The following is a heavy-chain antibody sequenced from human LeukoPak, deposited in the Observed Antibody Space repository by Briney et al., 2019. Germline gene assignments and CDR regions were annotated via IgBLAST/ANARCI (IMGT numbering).Heavy chain of an antibody. V-gene: IGHV1-69*05. CDR3: ARRMGSSWYPNWFDP. CDR2: IIPIFGTA. D-gene: IGHD6-13*01. CDR1: GGTFSSYA. J-gene: IGHJ5*02. Sequence: SVKVSCKASGGTFSSYAISWVRQAPGQGLEWMGGIIPIFGTANCAQKFQGRVTITTDESTSTAYMELSSLRSEDTAVYYCARRMGSSWYPNWFDPWGQGTLVTVSS.